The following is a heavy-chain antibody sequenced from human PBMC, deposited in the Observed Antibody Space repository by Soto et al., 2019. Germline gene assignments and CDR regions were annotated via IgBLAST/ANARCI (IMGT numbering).Heavy chain of an antibody. D-gene: IGHD2-15*01. J-gene: IGHJ3*02. V-gene: IGHV4-34*01. Sequence: PSETLSLTCAVYGGSFSGYYWSGIRQPPGKGLEWIGEINHSGSTNYNPSLKSRVTISVDTSKNQFSLKLSSVTAADTAVYYCARKVGWYPISLKDASDIWGQGTMVTVSS. CDR3: ARKVGWYPISLKDASDI. CDR1: GGSFSGYY. CDR2: INHSGST.